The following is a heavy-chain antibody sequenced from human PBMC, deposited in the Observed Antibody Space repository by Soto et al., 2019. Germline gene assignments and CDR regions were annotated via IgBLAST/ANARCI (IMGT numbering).Heavy chain of an antibody. CDR3: ARVSSTIVVVPDYGMDV. Sequence: QVQLVQSGVEVKKPGASVKVSCKDSGYTFISHGISWVRQAPGQGLEWMGWISGKNGNTNYAQKLQGRVTLTTGTSTSTAYMELRSPRSDDTAVYYCARVSSTIVVVPDYGMDVWGQGTTVTVSS. V-gene: IGHV1-18*04. J-gene: IGHJ6*02. D-gene: IGHD2-15*01. CDR1: GYTFISHG. CDR2: ISGKNGNT.